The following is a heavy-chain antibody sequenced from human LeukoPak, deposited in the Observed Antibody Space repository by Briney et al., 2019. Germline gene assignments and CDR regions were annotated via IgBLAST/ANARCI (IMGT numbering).Heavy chain of an antibody. CDR3: ARETRFWSGYYATIYYYYMDV. Sequence: ASVKVSCKASGYTFTGYYMHWVRQAPGQGLEWMGWINPNSGGTNYAQKFQGRVTMTRDTSISTAYMELSRLRSDDTAVYYCARETRFWSGYYATIYYYYMDVWGKGTTVTVSS. CDR1: GYTFTGYY. CDR2: INPNSGGT. D-gene: IGHD3-3*01. V-gene: IGHV1-2*02. J-gene: IGHJ6*03.